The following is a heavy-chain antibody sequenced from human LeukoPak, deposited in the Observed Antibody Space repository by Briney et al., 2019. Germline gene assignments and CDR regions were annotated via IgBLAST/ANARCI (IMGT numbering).Heavy chain of an antibody. D-gene: IGHD4-23*01. V-gene: IGHV3-33*01. CDR2: IWHDGSNK. Sequence: GRSLRLSCAASGFTFSSFGMHWVRQAPGEGLEWVAVIWHDGSNKFYADSVKGRFTISRDDSKNTMYLQMNSLRAEDTAVYYCARDWVTCYFDYWGQGILVTVSS. J-gene: IGHJ4*02. CDR3: ARDWVTCYFDY. CDR1: GFTFSSFG.